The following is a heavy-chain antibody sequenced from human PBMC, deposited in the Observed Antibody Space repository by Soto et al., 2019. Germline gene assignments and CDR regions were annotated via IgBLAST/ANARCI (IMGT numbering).Heavy chain of an antibody. D-gene: IGHD2-15*01. Sequence: GASVKVSCKASGYTFTSYAIQWVRQAPGQRLEWMGWINAGNGNTKYSQKFQGRVTITRDTSASTAYMELSSLRSEDTAVYYCASRILNAYCSGGSCYSDYFDYWGQGTLVTVSS. J-gene: IGHJ4*02. CDR2: INAGNGNT. CDR3: ASRILNAYCSGGSCYSDYFDY. V-gene: IGHV1-3*01. CDR1: GYTFTSYA.